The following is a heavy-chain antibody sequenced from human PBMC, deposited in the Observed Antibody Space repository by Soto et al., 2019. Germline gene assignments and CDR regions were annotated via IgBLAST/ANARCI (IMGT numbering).Heavy chain of an antibody. V-gene: IGHV4-4*07. CDR3: ARESKGYYYDSSGYHCDY. Sequence: SETLSLTCTVSGGSISSYYWNWIRQPAGKGLEWIGHVYTSGSTKYNPSLKSRVTMSVDTSKNQFSLKLSSVTAADTAVYYCARESKGYYYDSSGYHCDYWGQGTLVTVSS. CDR2: VYTSGST. CDR1: GGSISSYY. J-gene: IGHJ4*02. D-gene: IGHD3-22*01.